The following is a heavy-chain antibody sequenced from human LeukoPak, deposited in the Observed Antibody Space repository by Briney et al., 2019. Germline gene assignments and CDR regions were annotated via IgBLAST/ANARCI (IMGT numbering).Heavy chain of an antibody. D-gene: IGHD3-22*01. Sequence: ASVKVSCKASGYTFTSYYMHWVRQAPGQGLEWMGIINPSGGSTSYAQKFQGRVTITRNTSISTAYMELSSLRSEDTAVYYCAGSSGYYYYFDYWGQGTLVTVSS. J-gene: IGHJ4*02. V-gene: IGHV1-46*01. CDR2: INPSGGST. CDR1: GYTFTSYY. CDR3: AGSSGYYYYFDY.